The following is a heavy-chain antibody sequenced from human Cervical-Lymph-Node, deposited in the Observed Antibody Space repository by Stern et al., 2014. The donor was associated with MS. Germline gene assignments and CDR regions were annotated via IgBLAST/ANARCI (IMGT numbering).Heavy chain of an antibody. J-gene: IGHJ4*02. CDR3: ARDSVRDSSGWYFDY. D-gene: IGHD6-19*01. CDR2: IYYSGST. CDR1: GGSISSYY. V-gene: IGHV4-59*01. Sequence: QLQLQESGPGLVKPSETLSLTCTVSGGSISSYYWSWIRQPPGKGLEWIGYIYYSGSTNYNPSLKSRVTISVDTSKNQFSLKLSSVTAADTAVYYCARDSVRDSSGWYFDYWGQGTLVTVSS.